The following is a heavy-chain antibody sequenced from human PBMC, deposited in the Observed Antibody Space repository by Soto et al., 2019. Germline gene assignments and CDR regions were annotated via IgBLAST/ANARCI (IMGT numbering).Heavy chain of an antibody. CDR1: GYTFTSYA. CDR3: ARGEGIAVAGRVYGY. CDR2: INAGNGNT. D-gene: IGHD6-19*01. J-gene: IGHJ4*02. V-gene: IGHV1-3*01. Sequence: ASVKVSCKASGYTFTSYAMHWVRQAPGQRLEWMGWINAGNGNTKYSQKFQGRVTITRDTSASTAYMELSSLRSEDTAVYYCARGEGIAVAGRVYGYWGQGTLVTVSS.